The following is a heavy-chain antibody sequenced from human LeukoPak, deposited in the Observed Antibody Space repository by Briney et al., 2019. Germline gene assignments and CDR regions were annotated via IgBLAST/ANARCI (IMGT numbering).Heavy chain of an antibody. D-gene: IGHD2-15*01. CDR3: ARGIVVVVGASDHFDY. V-gene: IGHV3-74*03. CDR2: INSDGSGT. J-gene: IGHJ4*02. Sequence: GGSLRLPCAASGFTFSSYWMHWVRRAPGKGLMWVSRINSDGSGTKYADSVKGRFTISRDNAKTSLYLQINSLRADDTALYFCARGIVVVVGASDHFDYWGQGTLITVSS. CDR1: GFTFSSYW.